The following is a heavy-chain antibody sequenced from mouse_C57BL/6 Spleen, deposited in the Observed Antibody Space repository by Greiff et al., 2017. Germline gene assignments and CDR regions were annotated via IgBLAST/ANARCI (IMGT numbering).Heavy chain of an antibody. D-gene: IGHD1-1*01. J-gene: IGHJ3*01. CDR2: INPNYGTT. CDR3: ARSKYYGSSFFAY. Sequence: EVKLQESGPELVKPGASVKISCKASGYSFTDYNMNWVKQSNGKSLEWIGVINPNYGTTSYNQKFKGKATLTVDQSSSTAYMQLNSLTSEDSAVYYCARSKYYGSSFFAYWGQGTLVTVSA. CDR1: GYSFTDYN. V-gene: IGHV1-39*01.